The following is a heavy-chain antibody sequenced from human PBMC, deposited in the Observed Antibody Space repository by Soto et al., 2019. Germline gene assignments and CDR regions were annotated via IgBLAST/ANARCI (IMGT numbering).Heavy chain of an antibody. CDR2: INVYNGNT. Sequence: ASVKVSCKGSGYTFSDNDISWVRQAPGQGLEWMGWINVYNGNTEYAQKFQGRVTLTRDTSTSTVYMELRSLTSDDTAVYYCARDCVGVTSCIYDYWGQGTLVTVSS. J-gene: IGHJ4*02. CDR1: GYTFSDND. V-gene: IGHV1-18*04. D-gene: IGHD2-21*01. CDR3: ARDCVGVTSCIYDY.